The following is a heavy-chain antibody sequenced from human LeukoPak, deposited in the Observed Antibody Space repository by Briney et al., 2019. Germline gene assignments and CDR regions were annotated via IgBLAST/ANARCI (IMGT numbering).Heavy chain of an antibody. CDR3: AKDQQWLVPRYYFDY. CDR2: ITYSGRST. V-gene: IGHV3-23*01. J-gene: IGHJ4*02. Sequence: HSGGSLRLSCAASGFTFSSYEMNWVRQAPGKGLEWVSGITYSGRSTYYADSVKGRFTISRDNSENTLYLQMNSLRGDDTAVYYCAKDQQWLVPRYYFDYWGQGTLVTVSS. CDR1: GFTFSSYE. D-gene: IGHD6-19*01.